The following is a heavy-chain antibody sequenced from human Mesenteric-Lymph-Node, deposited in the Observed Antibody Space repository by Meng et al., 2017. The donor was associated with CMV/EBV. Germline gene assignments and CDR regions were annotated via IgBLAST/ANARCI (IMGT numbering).Heavy chain of an antibody. D-gene: IGHD3-16*01. CDR1: GFSVSSKY. J-gene: IGHJ5*02. CDR3: AKRGYYDNDAYYCFDT. V-gene: IGHV3-53*01. Sequence: GESLKISCAASGFSVSSKYMSWVRQAPGKGLEWVSVIYRGGTTYYADSVKGRFTISRDNYKNTVYLQMNSLSAEDTAVYYCAKRGYYDNDAYYCFDTWGRGTLVTVSS. CDR2: IYRGGTT.